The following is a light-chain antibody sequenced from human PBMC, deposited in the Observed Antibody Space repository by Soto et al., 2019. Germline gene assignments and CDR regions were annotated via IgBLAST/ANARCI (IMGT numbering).Light chain of an antibody. J-gene: IGKJ1*01. CDR3: QQYNSYSWT. CDR1: QAISSY. V-gene: IGKV1-9*01. CDR2: AAS. Sequence: DIQLTQGPLVLSASPGDRVSITCRASQAISSYLAWYQQKPGRAPKLLIYAASTLQSGVPSRFSGSRSGTEFTLTISSLQPDDFATYYCQQYNSYSWTFGQGTKVDI.